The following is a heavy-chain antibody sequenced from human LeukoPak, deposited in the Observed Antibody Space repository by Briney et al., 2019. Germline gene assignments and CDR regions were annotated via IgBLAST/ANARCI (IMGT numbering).Heavy chain of an antibody. CDR2: RSIYNGNT. V-gene: IGHV1-18*01. CDR1: GYDFINYG. Sequence: ASVKVSCKASGYDFINYGISWVRQAPGQGVEGMGWRSIYNGNTDYKLQGRVTMTTDTSTSTAYMEVRSLRSDDTAVYYCARGGPFPSGSSSREYYLDYWGQGTLVTVSS. CDR3: ARGGPFPSGSSSREYYLDY. D-gene: IGHD6-6*01. J-gene: IGHJ4*02.